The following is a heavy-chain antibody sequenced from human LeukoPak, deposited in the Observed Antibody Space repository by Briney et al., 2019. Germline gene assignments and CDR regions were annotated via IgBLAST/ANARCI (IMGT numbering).Heavy chain of an antibody. CDR2: FCGSGADT. CDR1: GFTFSSYA. J-gene: IGHJ6*02. V-gene: IGHV3-23*01. CDR3: AKPLTSPYSYGMDV. D-gene: IGHD2-2*01. Sequence: PGGSLRLSCAASGFTFSSYAMRWVRQAPGKGLEWVSTFCGSGADTYYADSVKGRFTISRDNSKNTLYLQMNSLRAEDTAVYYCAKPLTSPYSYGMDVWGQGTTVTVSS.